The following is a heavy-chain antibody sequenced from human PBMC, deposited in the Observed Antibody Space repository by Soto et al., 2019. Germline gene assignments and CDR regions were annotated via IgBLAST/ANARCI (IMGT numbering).Heavy chain of an antibody. D-gene: IGHD5-12*01. Sequence: QVRLQESGPGLVKPSETLSLTCTVSGGSVSSGSYYWSWIRQPPGKGLEWIGYVYHSGSTNYNPSLKSRDTISVDTSKIQFSLKQSSVTGADTAVYYCAREDGYTDGVSDYWGQGTLVTVSS. V-gene: IGHV4-61*01. J-gene: IGHJ4*02. CDR1: GGSVSSGSYY. CDR2: VYHSGST. CDR3: AREDGYTDGVSDY.